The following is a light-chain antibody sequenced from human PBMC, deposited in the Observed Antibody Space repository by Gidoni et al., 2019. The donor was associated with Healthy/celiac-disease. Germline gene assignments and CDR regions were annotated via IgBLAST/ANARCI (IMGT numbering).Light chain of an antibody. V-gene: IGKV3-11*01. CDR3: QQRSNWPIT. Sequence: DIVLTQSPATLSLSPGERATLSCRASQSVSSYLAWYQQQPGQAPRLLIYDASNRATGIPARFSGSGSGTDFTLTISSLEPEDFAVYYCQQRSNWPITFGQGTRLEIK. CDR2: DAS. CDR1: QSVSSY. J-gene: IGKJ5*01.